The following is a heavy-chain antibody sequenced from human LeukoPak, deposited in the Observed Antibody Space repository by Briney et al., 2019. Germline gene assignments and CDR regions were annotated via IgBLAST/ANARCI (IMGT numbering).Heavy chain of an antibody. CDR1: GFTFSSYG. J-gene: IGHJ4*02. CDR2: ISYDGSNK. V-gene: IGHV3-30*18. CDR3: ANSWGTPEPSYFDY. Sequence: QPGGSLRLSCAASGFTFSSYGMHWVRQAPGKGLEWVAVISYDGSNKYYADSVKGRFTISRDNSKNTLYLQMNSLRAEDTAVYYCANSWGTPEPSYFDYWGQGTLVTVSS. D-gene: IGHD3-16*01.